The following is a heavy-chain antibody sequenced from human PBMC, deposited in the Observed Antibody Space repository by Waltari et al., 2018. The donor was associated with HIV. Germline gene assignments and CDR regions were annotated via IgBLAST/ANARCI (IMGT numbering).Heavy chain of an antibody. J-gene: IGHJ4*02. CDR2: ISSSSSYI. Sequence: EVQLVESGGGLVKPGGSLRLSCAASGFTFSSYSMNWVRPAPEKGLEWVSSISSSSSYINYADSVKGRFTISRDNAKNSLYLQRNSLRAEDTAVYYCASMPGGKNGDYWGQGTLVTVSS. CDR3: ASMPGGKNGDY. D-gene: IGHD2-8*02. V-gene: IGHV3-21*01. CDR1: GFTFSSYS.